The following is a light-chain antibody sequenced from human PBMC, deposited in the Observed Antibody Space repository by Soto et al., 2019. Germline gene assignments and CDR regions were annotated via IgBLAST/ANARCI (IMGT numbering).Light chain of an antibody. CDR3: QQRSNWPPFT. V-gene: IGKV3-11*01. Sequence: EIVLPQSPATLSLPPGERATLSCRASQSVSSYLVWYQQKPGQAPRLLIYDATNRATGIPARFSGSGSGTDFTLTISSLEPEDFAVYYCQQRSNWPPFTFGPGTKVDIK. CDR2: DAT. J-gene: IGKJ3*01. CDR1: QSVSSY.